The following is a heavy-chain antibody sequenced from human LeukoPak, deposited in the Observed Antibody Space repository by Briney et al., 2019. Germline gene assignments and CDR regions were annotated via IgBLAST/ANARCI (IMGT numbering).Heavy chain of an antibody. CDR2: IYYSGNT. D-gene: IGHD2-15*01. Sequence: SETLSLTCAVYGGSFSGYYWSWIRQPPGKGLEWIGSIYYSGNTYYNPSLKSRVTMSVDTSKNHFSLKLSSVTAADTAVYYCAGRYCSGGSCYAVLWFDPWGQGTLVTVSS. CDR3: AGRYCSGGSCYAVLWFDP. V-gene: IGHV4-34*01. J-gene: IGHJ5*02. CDR1: GGSFSGYY.